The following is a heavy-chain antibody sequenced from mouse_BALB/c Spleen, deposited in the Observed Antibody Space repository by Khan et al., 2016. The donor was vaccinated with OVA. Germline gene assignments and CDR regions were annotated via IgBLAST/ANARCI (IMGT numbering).Heavy chain of an antibody. CDR2: INPSDSES. D-gene: IGHD2-2*01. Sequence: QVQLQQPGAELVRPGASVKLSCKASGYTFTSYWMNWVRQRPRQGLAWIGKINPSDSESHYNQMFKDKATLTVAKSSGTASMQFSILTSEDYAVYYCARREKYGYDPSWFAYWGQGTLVTVSA. J-gene: IGHJ3*01. V-gene: IGHV1-52*01. CDR3: ARREKYGYDPSWFAY. CDR1: GYTFTSYW.